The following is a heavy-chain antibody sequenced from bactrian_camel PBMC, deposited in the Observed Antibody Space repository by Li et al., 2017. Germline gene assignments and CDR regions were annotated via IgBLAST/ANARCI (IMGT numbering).Heavy chain of an antibody. Sequence: HVQLVESGGGAVQAGGSLRLSCVASGYTGPGSNYCMAWFREAPGKRREGVATIDSGGITAYADSVKGRFTISKDNAKNTVYLQMNSLKPEDTAMYYCAVLRCGSWALVTDWGQGTQVTVS. CDR2: IDSGGIT. CDR1: GYTGPGSNYC. J-gene: IGHJ4*01. D-gene: IGHD2*01. V-gene: IGHV3S53*01. CDR3: AVLRCGSWALVTD.